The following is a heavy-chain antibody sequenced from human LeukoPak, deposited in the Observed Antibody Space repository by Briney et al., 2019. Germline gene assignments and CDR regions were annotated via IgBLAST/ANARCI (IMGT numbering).Heavy chain of an antibody. V-gene: IGHV3-49*03. CDR3: TRDTTAPYY. J-gene: IGHJ4*02. CDR2: IRSKTYGGTT. D-gene: IGHD4-17*01. CDR1: GFTFDDYA. Sequence: GGSLRLSCAASGFTFDDYAMRWFRQAPEKGLEWVGFIRSKTYGGTTEYAASVKGRFTISRDASKSIAYLQMNSLKTEDTAVYYCTRDTTAPYYWGQGILVTVSS.